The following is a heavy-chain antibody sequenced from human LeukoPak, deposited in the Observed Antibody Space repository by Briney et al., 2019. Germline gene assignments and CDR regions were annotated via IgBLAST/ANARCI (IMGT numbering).Heavy chain of an antibody. V-gene: IGHV3-15*01. J-gene: IGHJ4*02. CDR2: IKSENDGGTT. CDR1: GFTFTNAW. Sequence: GGSLRLSCAASGFTFTNAWMNWVRQAPGKGLEWVGRIKSENDGGTTDYAAPVKGRFTISRDDSKNTVSLQMNSLKIEDTSVYYCRATDDWGQGTLVTVSS. CDR3: RATDD.